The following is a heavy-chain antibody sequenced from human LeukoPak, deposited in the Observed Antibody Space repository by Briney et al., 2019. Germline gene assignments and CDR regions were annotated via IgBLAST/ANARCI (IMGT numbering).Heavy chain of an antibody. CDR3: ARDNSVRDEAWWFNP. D-gene: IGHD5-24*01. V-gene: IGHV3-53*01. CDR2: IYSDGST. J-gene: IGHJ5*02. Sequence: GGSLRLSCAASGFTVSSNYMSWVRQAPGKGLEWVSEIYSDGSTYYAASVKGRFSISRDNSKNTVYLQLNSLRAEDTAVYYCARDNSVRDEAWWFNPWGQGTLVTVSS. CDR1: GFTVSSNY.